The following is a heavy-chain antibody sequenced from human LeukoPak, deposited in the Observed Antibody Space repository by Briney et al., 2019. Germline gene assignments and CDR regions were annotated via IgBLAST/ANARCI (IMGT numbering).Heavy chain of an antibody. D-gene: IGHD3-22*01. J-gene: IGHJ6*03. CDR3: ARDQYYYDSSGYFYYMDV. Sequence: VSVKVSCKAYGYTFTSYGISWVRQAPGQGLEWMGWLSAYNGNTNYAQKLQGRVTMTTDTSTSTAYMELRSLRSDDTAVYYCARDQYYYDSSGYFYYMDVWGKGTTVTVSS. V-gene: IGHV1-18*01. CDR1: GYTFTSYG. CDR2: LSAYNGNT.